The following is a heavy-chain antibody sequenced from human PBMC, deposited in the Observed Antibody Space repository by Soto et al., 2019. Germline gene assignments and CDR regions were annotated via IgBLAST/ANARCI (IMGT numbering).Heavy chain of an antibody. CDR1: GFTFSSYG. V-gene: IGHV3-30*18. D-gene: IGHD3-22*01. CDR2: ISYDGSNK. CDR3: AKDHEVVTGDYYDGMDV. J-gene: IGHJ6*02. Sequence: QVQLVESGGGVVQPGRSLRLSCAASGFTFSSYGLHWVRQAPGKGLEWVAVISYDGSNKYYADSVKGRFTISRDNSKNXLYLQMNGLRAEDTAVYYCAKDHEVVTGDYYDGMDVWGQGTTVTVSS.